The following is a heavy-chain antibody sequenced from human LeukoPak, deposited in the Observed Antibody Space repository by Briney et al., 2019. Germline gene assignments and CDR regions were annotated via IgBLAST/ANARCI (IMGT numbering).Heavy chain of an antibody. CDR1: GFTFSSYE. Sequence: GGSLRLSCEASGFTFSSYEMNWVRQAPGKGLEWVPYISSSGTIIYYADSVKGRFTISRDNAKNSLYLQMNSLRAEDTAVYYCARMDVWGKGTTVTVSS. CDR3: ARMDV. J-gene: IGHJ6*04. V-gene: IGHV3-48*03. CDR2: ISSSGTII.